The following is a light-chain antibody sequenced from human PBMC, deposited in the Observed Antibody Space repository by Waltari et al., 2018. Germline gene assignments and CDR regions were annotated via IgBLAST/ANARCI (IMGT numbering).Light chain of an antibody. CDR1: QTILPW. CDR2: KAS. CDR3: QQYHDYST. J-gene: IGKJ2*01. Sequence: DTQVTQSPSTLSAPVGDSVTITGRASQTILPWMAWYQQKPGKAPKLLIYKASRLESGVPSRFSGTASGTEFTLTISSLQPDDSATYYCQQYHDYSTFGQGTKLEIK. V-gene: IGKV1-5*03.